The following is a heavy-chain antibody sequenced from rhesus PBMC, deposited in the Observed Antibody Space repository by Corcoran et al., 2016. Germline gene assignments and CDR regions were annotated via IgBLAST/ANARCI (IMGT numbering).Heavy chain of an antibody. CDR1: GFTFSSYG. Sequence: EVQLVETGGGLVQPGGSLKLSCAASGFTFSSYGMNWVRQAPGKGLEWVSAINSGGDSTYDADSVKGRCTISRDNAKNTLSLQMNSLRAEDTAVYYCARDSGSWGQGVLVTVSS. CDR3: ARDSGS. D-gene: IGHD6-25*01. CDR2: INSGGDST. J-gene: IGHJ4*01. V-gene: IGHV3S5*01.